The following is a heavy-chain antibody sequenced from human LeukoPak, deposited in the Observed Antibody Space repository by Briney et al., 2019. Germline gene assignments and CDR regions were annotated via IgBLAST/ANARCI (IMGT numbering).Heavy chain of an antibody. CDR2: IIPIFGTT. CDR3: ASRGPYYCDTKRFDT. J-gene: IGHJ5*02. CDR1: GGTFSSYI. D-gene: IGHD3-22*01. Sequence: GASVKVSCKASGGTFSSYIISWVRQAPGQGLEWMGRIIPIFGTTNYPQKFQGRVTITADKSTSTSYMEMNNLRSEDTAVYYCASRGPYYCDTKRFDTWGQGTLVTVSS. V-gene: IGHV1-69*08.